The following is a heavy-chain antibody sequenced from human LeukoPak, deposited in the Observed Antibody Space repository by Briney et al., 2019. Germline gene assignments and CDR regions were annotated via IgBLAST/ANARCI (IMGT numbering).Heavy chain of an antibody. CDR3: ARAPFYFDSSDYSMDAFDI. Sequence: SVKVSCKASGGTFSNHAVSWVRQAPGQGLEWMGGTTPIFGSANYAQKFQGRVTIATDESTSTAYMELSSLRSEDTAVYYCARAPFYFDSSDYSMDAFDIWGQGTMLTVSS. J-gene: IGHJ3*02. V-gene: IGHV1-69*05. CDR2: TTPIFGSA. D-gene: IGHD3-22*01. CDR1: GGTFSNHA.